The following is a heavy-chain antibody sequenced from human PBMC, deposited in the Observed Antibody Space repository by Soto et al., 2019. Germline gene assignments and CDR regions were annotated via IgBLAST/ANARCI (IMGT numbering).Heavy chain of an antibody. CDR2: VNPGDGST. CDR3: ARDKYVLRYFDWSPVY. V-gene: IGHV1-46*01. D-gene: IGHD3-9*01. Sequence: GASVKVSCKASGYTLTAYYIHWVRQAPGQGREWMGIVNPGDGSTRYAQKFQGRVTMTRDTSTSTVYMELSSLRSEDTAVYYCARDKYVLRYFDWSPVYWGQGTLVTVSS. CDR1: GYTLTAYY. J-gene: IGHJ4*02.